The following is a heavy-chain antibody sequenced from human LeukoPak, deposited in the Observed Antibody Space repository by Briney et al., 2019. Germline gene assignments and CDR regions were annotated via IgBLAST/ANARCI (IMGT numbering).Heavy chain of an antibody. CDR3: ARAITGKGYYYMDV. V-gene: IGHV1-69*06. Sequence: SVKVSCKASGYTFTSYGISWVRQAPGQGLEWMGGIIPIFGTANYAQKFQGRVTITADKSTSTAYMELSSLRSEDTAVYYCARAITGKGYYYMDVWGKGTTVTVSS. CDR2: IIPIFGTA. CDR1: GYTFTSYG. D-gene: IGHD1-20*01. J-gene: IGHJ6*03.